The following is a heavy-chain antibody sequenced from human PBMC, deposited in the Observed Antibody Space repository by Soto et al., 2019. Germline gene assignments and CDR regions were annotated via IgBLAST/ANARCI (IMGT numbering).Heavy chain of an antibody. CDR2: IKSKNDGGTT. CDR1: GFTFSNAW. D-gene: IGHD3-10*01. CDR3: TTDGRGDGSGNYFGYYGMDV. V-gene: IGHV3-15*07. J-gene: IGHJ6*02. Sequence: EVQLLESGGGLVKPGGSLRLSCAASGFTFSNAWMNWVRQAPGKGLEWVARIKSKNDGGTTDYAAPVKGRFTISTDDSKNRQYLQMNSLKTEDTAVYYCTTDGRGDGSGNYFGYYGMDVWGQGTTGTVSS.